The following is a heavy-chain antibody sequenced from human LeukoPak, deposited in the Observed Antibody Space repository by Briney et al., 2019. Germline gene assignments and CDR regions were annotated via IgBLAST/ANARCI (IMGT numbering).Heavy chain of an antibody. D-gene: IGHD5-24*01. J-gene: IGHJ4*02. V-gene: IGHV3-48*01. CDR2: ISSSSSTM. CDR3: ARDRGRDGHNFDY. Sequence: PGGSLRLSCAASGFTFSSSSMNWVRQAPGKGLEWVSYISSSSSTMYYADSVKGRFTISRDNAKNSLYLQMNSLRAEDTAVYYCARDRGRDGHNFDYWGQGTLVTVSS. CDR1: GFTFSSSS.